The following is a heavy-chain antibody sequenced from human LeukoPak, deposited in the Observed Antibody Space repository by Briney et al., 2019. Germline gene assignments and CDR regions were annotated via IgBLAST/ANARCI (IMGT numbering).Heavy chain of an antibody. J-gene: IGHJ4*02. CDR1: GYTFTRYY. CDR3: ARGTYCTNGVCYLGY. Sequence: GASVKVSCKASGYTFTRYYMHWVRQASGQGLEGMGWINPNSGGTNYAQKFQGRVTMTRDTSISTAYMELSRLRSDDTAVYYCARGTYCTNGVCYLGYWGQGTLVTVSS. D-gene: IGHD2-8*01. V-gene: IGHV1-2*02. CDR2: INPNSGGT.